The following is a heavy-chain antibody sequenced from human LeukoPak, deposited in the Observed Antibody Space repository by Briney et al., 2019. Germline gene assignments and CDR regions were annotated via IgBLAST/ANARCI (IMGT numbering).Heavy chain of an antibody. Sequence: PSETLSLTCTVSGGSISSYYWTWIRQPPGKGLEWIGYIYYSGSTNYNPSLRSRVTISVDTSKNQFSLKLTSVTAADTAVYYCARGVNSGYFDYCGQGTLVTVSS. D-gene: IGHD1-26*01. V-gene: IGHV4-59*01. CDR2: IYYSGST. CDR1: GGSISSYY. J-gene: IGHJ4*02. CDR3: ARGVNSGYFDY.